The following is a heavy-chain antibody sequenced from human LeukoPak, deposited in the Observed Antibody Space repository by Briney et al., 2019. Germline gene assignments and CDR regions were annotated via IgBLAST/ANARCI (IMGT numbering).Heavy chain of an antibody. CDR2: IYYSGST. V-gene: IGHV4-59*06. J-gene: IGHJ5*02. D-gene: IGHD4-17*01. Sequence: PSETLSLTCTVSGGSISSYYWSWIRQPAGKGLEWIGYIYYSGSTYYNPSLKSRVTISVDTSKNQFSLKLSSVTAADTAVYYCARDGGSMGWFDPWGQGTLVTVSS. CDR3: ARDGGSMGWFDP. CDR1: GGSISSYY.